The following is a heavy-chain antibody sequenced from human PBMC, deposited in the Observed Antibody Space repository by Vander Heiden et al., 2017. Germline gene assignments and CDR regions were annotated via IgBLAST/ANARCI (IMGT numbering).Heavy chain of an antibody. CDR3: ARDGCSGGSCYSESLYGMDV. Sequence: QVQLQESGPGLVKPSETLSLTCTVSGGSISSYYWSWIRQPAGKGLGWIGRIYTSGGTNYNPSLQSRVTMSVDTSKNQFSLKLSSVTAADTAVYYCARDGCSGGSCYSESLYGMDVWGQGTTVTVPS. V-gene: IGHV4-4*07. CDR1: GGSISSYY. J-gene: IGHJ6*02. D-gene: IGHD2-15*01. CDR2: IYTSGGT.